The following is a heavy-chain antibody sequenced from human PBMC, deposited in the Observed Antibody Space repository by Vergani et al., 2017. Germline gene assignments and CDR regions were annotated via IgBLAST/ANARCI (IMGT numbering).Heavy chain of an antibody. D-gene: IGHD3-16*01. CDR2: ISSSGSTI. J-gene: IGHJ3*02. Sequence: VQLVESGGGLVKPGGSLRLSCAASGFTFSDYYLSWIRPAPGKGLEWGSYISSSGSTIYYADSVKGRFTISRDNAKNSLYLQMNSLRAEDTAVYCGARVITCGGVRYDIWGQGTMVTGSS. CDR1: GFTFSDYY. CDR3: ARVITCGGVRYDI. V-gene: IGHV3-11*01.